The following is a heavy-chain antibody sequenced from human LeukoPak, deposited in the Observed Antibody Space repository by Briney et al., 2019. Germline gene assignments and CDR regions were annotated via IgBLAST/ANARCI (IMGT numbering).Heavy chain of an antibody. J-gene: IGHJ4*02. CDR1: GYTFTDYY. V-gene: IGHV1-2*02. D-gene: IGHD1-20*01. Sequence: GASVKVSCKASGYTFTDYYMHWVRQAPGQGLEWMGWINPNSGGTKYAQKFQGRVTMTRDTSISTAYMELSRPTYDDTAVYYCAGLPRYNWNEPLDYWGQGTLVTVSS. CDR2: INPNSGGT. CDR3: AGLPRYNWNEPLDY.